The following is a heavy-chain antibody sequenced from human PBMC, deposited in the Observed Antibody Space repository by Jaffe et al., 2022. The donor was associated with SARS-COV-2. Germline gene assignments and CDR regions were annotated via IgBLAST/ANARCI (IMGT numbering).Heavy chain of an antibody. D-gene: IGHD1-26*01. CDR1: GGSISSSSYY. V-gene: IGHV4-39*01. CDR3: ASSEISGSQGSFQH. Sequence: QLQLQESGPGLVKPSETLSLTCTVSGGSISSSSYYWGWIRQPPGKGLEWIGSIYYSGSTYYNPSLKSRVTISVDTSKNQFSLKLSSVTAADTAVYYCASSEISGSQGSFQHWGQGTLVTVSS. J-gene: IGHJ1*01. CDR2: IYYSGST.